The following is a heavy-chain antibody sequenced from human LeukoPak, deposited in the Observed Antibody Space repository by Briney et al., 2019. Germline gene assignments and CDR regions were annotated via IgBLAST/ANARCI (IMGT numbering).Heavy chain of an antibody. CDR2: IYHSGST. CDR3: AKTLVGAIAGQDY. J-gene: IGHJ4*02. Sequence: SGTLSLTCAVSGGSISSSNWWSWVRQPPGKGLEWIGEIYHSGSTNYNPSLKSRVTISVDKSKNQFSLKLSSVTAADTAVYYCAKTLVGAIAGQDYWGQGTLVTVSS. D-gene: IGHD1-26*01. CDR1: GGSISSSNW. V-gene: IGHV4-4*02.